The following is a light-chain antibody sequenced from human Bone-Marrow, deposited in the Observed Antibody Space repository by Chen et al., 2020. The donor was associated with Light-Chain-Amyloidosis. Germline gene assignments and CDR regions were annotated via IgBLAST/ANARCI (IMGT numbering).Light chain of an antibody. V-gene: IGLV3-25*03. CDR1: DLPTKY. CDR2: RDT. J-gene: IGLJ2*01. CDR3: QSADSSGTYEVI. Sequence: SYELTHPPPVSASPGQTARITCSGDDLPTKYAYWYQQKPGQAPVLVIHRDTERPSGISERFSGSSSGTTATLTISGVQAEDEADYHCQSADSSGTYEVIFGGGTKLTVL.